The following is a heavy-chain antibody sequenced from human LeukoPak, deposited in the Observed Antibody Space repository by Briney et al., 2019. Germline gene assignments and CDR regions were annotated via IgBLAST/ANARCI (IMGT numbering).Heavy chain of an antibody. CDR1: GGSFSGYY. Sequence: SETLSLTCAVYGGSFSGYYWSWIRQPPGKGLEWIGEINHSGSTNYNPSLKSRVTISVDTSKNQFSLKLSSVTAADTAVYYCARGPRWRFFRTPSPTNWFDPWGQGTLVTVSS. V-gene: IGHV4-34*01. CDR2: INHSGST. J-gene: IGHJ5*02. CDR3: ARGPRWRFFRTPSPTNWFDP. D-gene: IGHD3-3*01.